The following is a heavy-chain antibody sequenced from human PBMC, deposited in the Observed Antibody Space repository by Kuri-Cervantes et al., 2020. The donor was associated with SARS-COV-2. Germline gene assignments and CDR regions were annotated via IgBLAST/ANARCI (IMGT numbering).Heavy chain of an antibody. CDR2: IYYSGCT. V-gene: IGHV4-59*12. D-gene: IGHD6-13*01. CDR3: ARGQQLVLLDY. Sequence: ESLKISCTVSGGSISSYYWSWIRQPPGKGLEWIGYIYYSGCTNYNPSLKSRVTISVDTSKNQFSLKLSSVTAADTAVYYCARGQQLVLLDYWGQGTLVTVSS. J-gene: IGHJ4*02. CDR1: GGSISSYY.